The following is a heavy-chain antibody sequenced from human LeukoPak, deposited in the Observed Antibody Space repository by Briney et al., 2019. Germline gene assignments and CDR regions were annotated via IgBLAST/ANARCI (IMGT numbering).Heavy chain of an antibody. V-gene: IGHV1-2*02. CDR3: ARALPTMVRGVIKPNWFDP. Sequence: ASVKVSCKASGYTFTGYYMHWVRQAPGQGLEWMGWINPNSGDTNYAQKFQGRVTMTRDTSISTAYMELSRLRSDDTAVYYCARALPTMVRGVIKPNWFDPWGQGTLVTVSS. CDR2: INPNSGDT. CDR1: GYTFTGYY. J-gene: IGHJ5*02. D-gene: IGHD3-10*01.